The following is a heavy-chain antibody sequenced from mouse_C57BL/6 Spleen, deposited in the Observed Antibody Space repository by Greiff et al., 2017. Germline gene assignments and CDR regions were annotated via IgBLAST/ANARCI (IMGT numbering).Heavy chain of an antibody. D-gene: IGHD2-1*01. Sequence: QVQLQQPGAELVKPGASVKLSCKASGYTFTSYWMQWVKQRPGQGLEWIGEIDPSDSYTNYNQKFKGKATLTVDTSSSTAYMQLSSLTSEDSAVYYCASRYYGNPPCFAYWGQGTLVTVSA. CDR1: GYTFTSYW. J-gene: IGHJ3*01. CDR3: ASRYYGNPPCFAY. CDR2: IDPSDSYT. V-gene: IGHV1-50*01.